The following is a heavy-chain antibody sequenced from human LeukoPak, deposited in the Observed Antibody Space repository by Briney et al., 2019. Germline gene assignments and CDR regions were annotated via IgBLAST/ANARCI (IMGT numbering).Heavy chain of an antibody. CDR2: IKGDGSAK. D-gene: IGHD5-18*01. CDR1: GFPFSDSW. J-gene: IGHJ3*02. V-gene: IGHV3-7*01. Sequence: PGGSLRLACAASGFPFSDSWMTWIRQAPGEGLEWVAFIKGDGSAKKYVDSVKGRFTISRDNAKNSLFLQMNSLRAEDTAVYYCARDRGWIQHDIWGQGTMVTVSS. CDR3: ARDRGWIQHDI.